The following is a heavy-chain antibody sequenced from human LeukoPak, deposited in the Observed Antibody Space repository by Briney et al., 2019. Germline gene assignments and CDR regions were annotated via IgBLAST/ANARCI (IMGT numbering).Heavy chain of an antibody. CDR1: GFTFSSYS. Sequence: GGSLRLSCAASGFTFSSYSMNWVRQAPGKGLEWVSSISSSSSYIYYADSVKGRFTISRDNAKNSLYLQTNSLRAEDTAVCYCARDSSGPFDYWGQGTLVTVSS. J-gene: IGHJ4*02. CDR2: ISSSSSYI. V-gene: IGHV3-21*01. CDR3: ARDSSGPFDY. D-gene: IGHD3-22*01.